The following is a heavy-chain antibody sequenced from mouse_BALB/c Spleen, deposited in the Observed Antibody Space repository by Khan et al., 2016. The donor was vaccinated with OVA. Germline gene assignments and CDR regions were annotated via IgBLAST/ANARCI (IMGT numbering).Heavy chain of an antibody. CDR2: IRGDGST. CDR1: GFSFTGYG. D-gene: IGHD2-10*01. CDR3: DRAYSGNYGEAMDY. Sequence: QVQLKQSGPGLVAPSQSLSITCTVSGFSFTGYGVNWVRQPPGKGLEWLGMIRGDGSTDYNSALKSRLNLSKDNYKNHAFLKMNSLQTDYTARYYCDRAYSGNYGEAMDYWGPGTSVTVSS. J-gene: IGHJ4*01. V-gene: IGHV2-6-7*01.